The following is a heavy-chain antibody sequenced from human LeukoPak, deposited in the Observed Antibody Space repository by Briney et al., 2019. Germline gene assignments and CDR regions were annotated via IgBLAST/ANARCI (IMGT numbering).Heavy chain of an antibody. D-gene: IGHD3-22*01. Sequence: PSETLSLTCSVSGYSISSAYYWSWIRQPPGKGLEWIGYIYYSGSTNYNPSLKSRVTISVDTSKNQFSLKLSSVTAADTAVYYCARELAYYDSSGYYGDWFDPWGQGTLVTVSS. V-gene: IGHV4-59*01. CDR2: IYYSGST. J-gene: IGHJ5*02. CDR1: GYSISSAYY. CDR3: ARELAYYDSSGYYGDWFDP.